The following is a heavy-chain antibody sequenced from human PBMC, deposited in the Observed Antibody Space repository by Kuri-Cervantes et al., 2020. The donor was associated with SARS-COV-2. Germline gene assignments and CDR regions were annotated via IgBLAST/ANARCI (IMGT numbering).Heavy chain of an antibody. V-gene: IGHV4-59*01. CDR2: IYYSGST. J-gene: IGHJ3*02. D-gene: IGHD2-2*01. CDR1: GGSISSYY. CDR3: ARTHYATLLDI. Sequence: SETLSLTCTVSGGSISSYYWSWIRQPPGKRLEWIGYIYYSGSTNYNPSLKSRVTISVDTSKNQFSPKLSSVTAADTAVYYCARTHYATLLDIWGQGTMVTVSS.